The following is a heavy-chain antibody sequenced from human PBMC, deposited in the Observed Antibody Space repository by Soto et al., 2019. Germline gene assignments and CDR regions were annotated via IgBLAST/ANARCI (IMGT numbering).Heavy chain of an antibody. CDR1: GGSISSGGYS. J-gene: IGHJ6*02. CDR2: IYHSGSS. Sequence: QLQLQESGSGLVKPSQTLSLTCAVSGGSISSGGYSWTWIRQPPGRGLEWIGYIYHSGSSYYNPSLRSRVTISVDRSKNQFSLKLSSVTAADTAVYYCARAHYGDYGYGMDVWGQGTTVTVSS. D-gene: IGHD4-17*01. V-gene: IGHV4-30-2*01. CDR3: ARAHYGDYGYGMDV.